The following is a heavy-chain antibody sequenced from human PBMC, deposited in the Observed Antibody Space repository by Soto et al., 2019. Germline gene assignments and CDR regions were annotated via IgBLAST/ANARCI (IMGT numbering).Heavy chain of an antibody. CDR2: IYFSGAT. D-gene: IGHD1-1*01. Sequence: SETLSLTCTVSGGSISSGGYYWSWIRQHPGKGLVWIGYIYFSGATSYTPSLNSRATISMDTPKNQFSLKLDSVTAADSAVYYCSRRRGPGLFYGTDVWGQGTTVTVSS. V-gene: IGHV4-61*08. J-gene: IGHJ6*02. CDR1: GGSISSGGYY. CDR3: SRRRGPGLFYGTDV.